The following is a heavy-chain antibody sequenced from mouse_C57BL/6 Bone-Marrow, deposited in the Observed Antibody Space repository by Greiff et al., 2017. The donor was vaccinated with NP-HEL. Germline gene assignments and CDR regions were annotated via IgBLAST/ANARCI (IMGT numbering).Heavy chain of an antibody. Sequence: VHVKQSGPELVKPGASVKIPCKASGYSFTDYNMNWVKQSNGKSLEWIGVINPNYGTTSYNQKFKGKATLTVDQSSSTAYMQLNSLTSEDSAVYYCASMVTSLYWYFDVWGTGTTVTVSS. D-gene: IGHD2-2*01. V-gene: IGHV1-39*01. J-gene: IGHJ1*03. CDR1: GYSFTDYN. CDR2: INPNYGTT. CDR3: ASMVTSLYWYFDV.